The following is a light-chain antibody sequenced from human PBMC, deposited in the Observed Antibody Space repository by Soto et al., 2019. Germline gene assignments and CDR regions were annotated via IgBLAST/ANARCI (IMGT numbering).Light chain of an antibody. Sequence: EIVLTQSPGTLSLSPGERATLSCRASQSVSNNNFAWFQQKPGQVPRLLIYGASNRATGVSARFSGSGSGTEFTLTISSLQSEDFAVYYCLQYHYWWTFGQGTKVDIK. CDR2: GAS. V-gene: IGKV3-15*01. J-gene: IGKJ1*01. CDR1: QSVSNNN. CDR3: LQYHYWWT.